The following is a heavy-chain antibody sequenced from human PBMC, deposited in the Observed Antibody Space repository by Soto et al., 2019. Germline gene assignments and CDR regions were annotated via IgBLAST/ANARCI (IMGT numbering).Heavy chain of an antibody. D-gene: IGHD1-26*01. CDR3: ARLLVGATFYY. V-gene: IGHV4-34*01. CDR1: GGSFSGYY. J-gene: IGHJ4*02. CDR2: INHSGST. Sequence: QVQLQQWGAGLLKPSETLSLTCAVYGGSFSGYYWSWIRQPPGKGLEWIGEINHSGSTNYNPTLKSRVTISVDTSKHQFSLQLSSVTAADTAVYYCARLLVGATFYYWGQGTLVTVSS.